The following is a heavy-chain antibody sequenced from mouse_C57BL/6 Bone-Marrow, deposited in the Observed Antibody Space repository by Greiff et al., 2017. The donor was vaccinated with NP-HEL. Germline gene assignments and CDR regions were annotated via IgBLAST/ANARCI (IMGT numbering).Heavy chain of an antibody. J-gene: IGHJ4*01. Sequence: EVMLVESGGGLVQPGGSLKLSCAASGFTFSDYYMYWVRQTPEKRLEWVAYISNGGGSTYYPDTVKGRFTISRDNAKNTLYLQMSRLKSEDTAMYYCARHTRVTTWDYAMDYWGQGTSVTVSS. D-gene: IGHD2-2*01. CDR2: ISNGGGST. CDR1: GFTFSDYY. V-gene: IGHV5-12*01. CDR3: ARHTRVTTWDYAMDY.